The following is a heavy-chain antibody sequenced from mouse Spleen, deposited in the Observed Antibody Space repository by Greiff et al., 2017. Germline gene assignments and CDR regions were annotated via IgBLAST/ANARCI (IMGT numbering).Heavy chain of an antibody. CDR3: AREVPPGFAY. CDR1: GYTFTSYY. J-gene: IGHJ3*01. V-gene: IGHV1S56*01. Sequence: QVQLQQSGPELVKPGASVRISCKASGYTFTSYYIHWVKQRPGQGLEWIGWIYPGNVNTKYNEKFKGKATLTADKSSSTAYMQLSSLTSEDSAVYFCAREVPPGFAYWGQGTLVTVSA. CDR2: IYPGNVNT.